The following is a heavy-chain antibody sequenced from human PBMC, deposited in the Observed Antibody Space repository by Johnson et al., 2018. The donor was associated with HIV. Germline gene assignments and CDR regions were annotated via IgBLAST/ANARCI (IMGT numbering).Heavy chain of an antibody. V-gene: IGHV3-64*01. Sequence: VQLVESGGGLVQPGGSLRLSCAASGFTVSRNYMSWVRQAPGKGLEYVSAISSNGGSTYYANSVKGRFTISRDNAKNTLYLQMNSLRAEDTAVYYCARGVAMIVFWGQGTMVIVSS. J-gene: IGHJ3*01. CDR1: GFTVSRNY. CDR3: ARGVAMIVF. CDR2: ISSNGGST. D-gene: IGHD3-22*01.